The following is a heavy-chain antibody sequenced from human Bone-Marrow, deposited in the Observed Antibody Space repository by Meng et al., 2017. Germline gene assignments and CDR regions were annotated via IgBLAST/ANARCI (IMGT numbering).Heavy chain of an antibody. CDR2: IVVGSGNT. V-gene: IGHV1-58*01. D-gene: IGHD3-10*01. CDR1: GFTFTSSA. Sequence: SVKVSCKASGFTFTSSAVQWVRQARGQRLEWIGWIVVGSGNTNYAQKFQERVTITRDMSTSTAYMELSSLRSEDTAVYYCARGTGVVLWFGELWDYWGQGTLVTVSS. J-gene: IGHJ4*02. CDR3: ARGTGVVLWFGELWDY.